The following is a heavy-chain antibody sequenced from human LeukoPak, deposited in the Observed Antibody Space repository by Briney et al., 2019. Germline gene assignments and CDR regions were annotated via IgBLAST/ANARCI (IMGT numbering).Heavy chain of an antibody. CDR2: ISAYNGNT. D-gene: IGHD6-6*01. V-gene: IGHV1-18*04. Sequence: ASVKVSCKASGYTFTSYYMHWVRQAPGQGLEWMGWISAYNGNTNYAQKLQGRVTMTTDTSTSTAYMVLRSLRSDDTAVYYCARDPGAAPNDYWGQGTLVTVSS. CDR3: ARDPGAAPNDY. CDR1: GYTFTSYY. J-gene: IGHJ4*02.